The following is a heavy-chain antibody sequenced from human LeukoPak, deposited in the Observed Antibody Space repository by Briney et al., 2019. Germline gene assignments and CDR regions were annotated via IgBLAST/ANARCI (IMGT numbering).Heavy chain of an antibody. CDR3: ARSPRGGSYYFDY. CDR1: GGSISSSSYY. CDR2: IYHSGST. J-gene: IGHJ4*02. D-gene: IGHD1-26*01. V-gene: IGHV4-39*07. Sequence: SETLSLTCTVSGGSISSSSYYWGWIRQPPGKGLEWIGSIYHSGSTNYNPSLKSRVTISVDKSKNQFSLKLSSVTAADTAVYYCARSPRGGSYYFDYWGQGTLVTVSS.